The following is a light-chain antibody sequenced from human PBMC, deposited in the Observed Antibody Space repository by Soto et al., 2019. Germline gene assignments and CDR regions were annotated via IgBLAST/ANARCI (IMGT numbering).Light chain of an antibody. V-gene: IGKV1-5*01. CDR1: QSISSW. J-gene: IGKJ1*01. CDR2: DAS. Sequence: DIQMTQSPSTLSASAGDRVTITCRASQSISSWLAWYQQKPGKAPKLLIYDASSLESGVPSRFSGSGSGTEFTLTISSLQPDDGATYYCQQYNSYLTFGQGTKVEIK. CDR3: QQYNSYLT.